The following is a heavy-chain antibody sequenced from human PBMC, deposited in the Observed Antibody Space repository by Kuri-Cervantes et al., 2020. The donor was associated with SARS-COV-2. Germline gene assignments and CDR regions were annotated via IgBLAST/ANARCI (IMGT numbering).Heavy chain of an antibody. D-gene: IGHD1-26*01. CDR2: IIPIFGTA. Sequence: SVKVSCKASGGTFSSYAISWVRQAPGQGLKWMGGIIPIFGTANYAQKFQGSVTITADKSTSTAYMELSSLRSEDTAVYYCARDVGYSGSSSGCDYWGQGTLVTVSS. J-gene: IGHJ4*02. CDR1: GGTFSSYA. V-gene: IGHV1-69*06. CDR3: ARDVGYSGSSSGCDY.